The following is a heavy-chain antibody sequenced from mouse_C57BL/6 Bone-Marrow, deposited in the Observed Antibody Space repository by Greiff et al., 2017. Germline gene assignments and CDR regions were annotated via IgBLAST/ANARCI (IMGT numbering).Heavy chain of an antibody. J-gene: IGHJ1*03. CDR3: AREGGGNYWYFDV. Sequence: QVQLQQSGAALVRPGTSVKMSCKASGSTFTTFWSGWAKQRPGHGLEWIGDIYPGGGSTNYNAKFKGKATLTADKSSSTAYMQCSSLTSEDSAIYYCAREGGGNYWYFDVWGTGTTVTVSS. CDR1: GSTFTTFW. CDR2: IYPGGGST. V-gene: IGHV1-63*01. D-gene: IGHD1-1*02.